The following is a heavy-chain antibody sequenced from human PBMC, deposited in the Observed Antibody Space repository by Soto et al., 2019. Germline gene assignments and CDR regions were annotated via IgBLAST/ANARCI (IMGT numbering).Heavy chain of an antibody. CDR3: ARYSPPYGDILPRYGMDF. CDR2: IYHTGST. V-gene: IGHV4-39*07. CDR1: GGSITISEYY. Sequence: LSLSCTVSGGSITISEYYWAWIRQPPGKGLQWIGEIYHTGSTNYNPSLKSRVTISVDKSKSQFSLRLTSVTAADTAVYYFARYSPPYGDILPRYGMDFPGQGTTVTVSS. D-gene: IGHD2-21*01. J-gene: IGHJ6*02.